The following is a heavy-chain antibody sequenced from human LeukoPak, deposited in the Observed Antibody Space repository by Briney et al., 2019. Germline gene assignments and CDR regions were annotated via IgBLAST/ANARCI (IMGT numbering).Heavy chain of an antibody. V-gene: IGHV3-21*01. CDR3: AELGITMIGGV. D-gene: IGHD3-10*02. CDR1: GFTLSTYN. CDR2: ITSSSTYI. Sequence: GGSLRLSCAASGFTLSTYNMNWVRQAPGKGLERVSSITSSSTYIYYADSVKGRFTISRDNAKNSLYLQMNSLRAEDTAVYYCAELGITMIGGVWGKGTTVTISS. J-gene: IGHJ6*04.